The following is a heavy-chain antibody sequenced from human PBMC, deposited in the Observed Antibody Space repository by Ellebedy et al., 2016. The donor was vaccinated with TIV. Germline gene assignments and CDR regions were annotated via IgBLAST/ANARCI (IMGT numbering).Heavy chain of an antibody. J-gene: IGHJ6*02. D-gene: IGHD3-22*01. CDR1: GYTLTELS. V-gene: IGHV1-18*01. Sequence: ASVKVSCKVSGYTLTELSVHWVRQAPGQGLEWMGWISAYNGNTNYAQKLQGRVTMTTDTSTSTAYMELRGLRSDDTAVYYCARGGYYDSSGYYYYYYYGMDVWGQGTTGTVSS. CDR3: ARGGYYDSSGYYYYYYYGMDV. CDR2: ISAYNGNT.